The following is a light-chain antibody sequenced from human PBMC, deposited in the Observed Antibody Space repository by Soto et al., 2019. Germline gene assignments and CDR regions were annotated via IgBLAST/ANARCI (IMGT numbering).Light chain of an antibody. Sequence: EIVLTQSPGTLSSSPGGRATLSCRASQSVRDSHLAWFQQKPGQAPRLLIYDASRRATGIPDRFSGSGSGTEFTLTISRLEPEDFAVYYCEQYDIQQWTFVQGTKVEIK. J-gene: IGKJ1*01. CDR2: DAS. V-gene: IGKV3-20*01. CDR1: QSVRDSH. CDR3: EQYDIQQWT.